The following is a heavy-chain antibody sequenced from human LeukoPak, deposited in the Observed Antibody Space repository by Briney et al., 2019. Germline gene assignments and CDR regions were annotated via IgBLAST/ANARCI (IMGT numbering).Heavy chain of an antibody. CDR3: ATDFLGFDP. J-gene: IGHJ5*01. CDR2: FDPEDGEA. Sequence: ASVKVSCKVSGSTLTELSMHWVRQAPGEGLEWMGGFDPEDGEAIYAQKFQGRVTMTEDTSTDTVYMELSSLGSEDTAVYYCATDFLGFDPWGQGTLVTVSS. V-gene: IGHV1-24*01. D-gene: IGHD2/OR15-2a*01. CDR1: GSTLTELS.